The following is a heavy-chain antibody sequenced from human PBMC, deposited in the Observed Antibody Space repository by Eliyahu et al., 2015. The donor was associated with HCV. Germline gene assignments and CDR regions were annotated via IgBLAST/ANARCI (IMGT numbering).Heavy chain of an antibody. J-gene: IGHJ3*02. CDR1: GFSLSTSGMR. Sequence: QVTLKESGPALVKPTQTLTLTCTFSGFSLSTSGMRVSWIRQPPGKALEWLARIDWDDDKFYSTSLKTRLTISKDTSKNQVVLTMTNMDPVDTATYYCARIQGGDYAFDIWGQGTMVTVSS. CDR2: IDWDDDK. D-gene: IGHD3-16*01. V-gene: IGHV2-70*04. CDR3: ARIQGGDYAFDI.